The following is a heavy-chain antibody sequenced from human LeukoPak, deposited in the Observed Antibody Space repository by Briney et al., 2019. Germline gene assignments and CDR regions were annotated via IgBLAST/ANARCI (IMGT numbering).Heavy chain of an antibody. V-gene: IGHV3-21*01. J-gene: IGHJ4*02. D-gene: IGHD6-13*01. Sequence: GGSLRLSCAASGFTFSSYGMNWVRQAPGKGLEWVSSISSSSSYIYYANSVKGRFTISRDNAKNSLYLQMNSLRAEDTAVYYCARGMIAAAGSFDYWGQGTLVTVSS. CDR3: ARGMIAAAGSFDY. CDR1: GFTFSSYG. CDR2: ISSSSSYI.